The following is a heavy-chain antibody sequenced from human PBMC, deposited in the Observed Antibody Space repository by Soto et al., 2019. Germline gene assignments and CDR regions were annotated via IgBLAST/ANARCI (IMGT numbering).Heavy chain of an antibody. CDR2: IIPILCTA. J-gene: IGHJ4*01. D-gene: IGHD6-25*01. CDR3: SSHRQRPQRYASNFCHYTGHY. V-gene: IGHV1-69*06. CDR1: GCTFSSYP. Sequence: AVQVSCKASGCTFSSYPISWVRQAPGQGPEWMGGIIPILCTANYAQKFQGRVTIIADKSTSPAYMELSSLKSEEKGVYYGSSHRQRPQRYASNFCHYTGHYWGHGTLVTVSS.